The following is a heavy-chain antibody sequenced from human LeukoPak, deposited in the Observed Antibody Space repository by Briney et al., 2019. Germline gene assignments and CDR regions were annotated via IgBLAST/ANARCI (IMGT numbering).Heavy chain of an antibody. CDR3: ARARRVVTGFDY. CDR1: GFTFSSYA. D-gene: IGHD4-23*01. J-gene: IGHJ4*02. CDR2: ISYDGSNK. Sequence: PGRSLRLSCAASGFTFSSYAMHWVRQAPGKGLEWVAVISYDGSNKYYADSVKGRFTISRDNSKNTLYLQMNSLRAEDTAVYYCARARRVVTGFDYWGQGTLVTVSS. V-gene: IGHV3-30*14.